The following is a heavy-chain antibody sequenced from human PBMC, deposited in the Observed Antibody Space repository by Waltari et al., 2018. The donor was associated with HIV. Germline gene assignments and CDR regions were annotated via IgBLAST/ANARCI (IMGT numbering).Heavy chain of an antibody. V-gene: IGHV1-69*01. D-gene: IGHD3-22*01. J-gene: IGHJ6*02. CDR2: IIPLFGEA. CDR1: GRTVSSSD. CDR3: ARVPDRSGYQRYAMDV. Sequence: QVQLVQSGAEVKKPGCAVKVSCKASGRTVSSSDISWVRQAPEQGLEGMGAIIPLFGEANYAQKFQGRLTITADESTSTDYMELSSLRSEDTAVYYCARVPDRSGYQRYAMDVWGQGTTVTVS.